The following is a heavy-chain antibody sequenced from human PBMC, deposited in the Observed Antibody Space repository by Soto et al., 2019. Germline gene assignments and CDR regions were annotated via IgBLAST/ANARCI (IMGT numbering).Heavy chain of an antibody. CDR2: ISGSGGST. CDR3: AKASASGGYCSGGTCYSYYYYMDV. CDR1: GFTFSSYA. Sequence: EVQLLESGGGLVQPGGSLRLSCAASGFTFSSYAMSWVRQAPGKGLEWVSAISGSGGSTYYADSVKGRFTISRDDSKNTLYRQMNSLRAEDTAVYYCAKASASGGYCSGGTCYSYYYYMDVWGKGTTVTVCS. J-gene: IGHJ6*03. D-gene: IGHD2-15*01. V-gene: IGHV3-23*01.